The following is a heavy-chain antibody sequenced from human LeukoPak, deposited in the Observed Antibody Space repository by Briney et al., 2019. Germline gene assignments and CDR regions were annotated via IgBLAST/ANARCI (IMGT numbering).Heavy chain of an antibody. D-gene: IGHD6-13*01. CDR2: IKQDGSQK. CDR3: ARGQQLVY. CDR1: GFIFSSYW. Sequence: GGSLRLSCAASGFIFSSYWMSWVRQAPGKGLEWVANIKQDGSQKYYVDSVKGRFTISRDNANNSLYLQMNSLRAEDTAVYYCARGQQLVYWGQGTLVTVSS. V-gene: IGHV3-7*01. J-gene: IGHJ4*02.